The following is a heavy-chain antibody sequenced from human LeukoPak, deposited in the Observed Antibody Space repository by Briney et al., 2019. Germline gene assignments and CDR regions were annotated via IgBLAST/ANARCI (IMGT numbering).Heavy chain of an antibody. CDR3: ARQVVAGDQILDY. J-gene: IGHJ4*02. CDR1: GGSIGGYY. CDR2: VYYSGRT. D-gene: IGHD6-19*01. V-gene: IGHV4-59*08. Sequence: PSETLSLTCTASGGSIGGYYWSWIRQPPGKGLEWIGYVYYSGRTDYNPSLKSRVTISVDTSKNQFSLRLSSVTAADTAVYYCARQVVAGDQILDYWGQGTLVTVSS.